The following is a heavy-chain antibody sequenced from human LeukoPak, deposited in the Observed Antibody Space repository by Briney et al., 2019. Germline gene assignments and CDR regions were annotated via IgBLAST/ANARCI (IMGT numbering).Heavy chain of an antibody. D-gene: IGHD3-22*01. J-gene: IGHJ6*03. CDR1: GYTFSVYG. V-gene: IGHV1-18*01. CDR2: ISTYNGNT. Sequence: ASVKVSCRTSGYTFSVYGINWLRQAPGQGLEWMGWISTYNGNTNYAQKFQDRVTLTTDTPTRTAHMEVRSLRSDDTAVYYCARGYYDSSGYYSGYYYYMDVWGKGTTVTVSS. CDR3: ARGYYDSSGYYSGYYYYMDV.